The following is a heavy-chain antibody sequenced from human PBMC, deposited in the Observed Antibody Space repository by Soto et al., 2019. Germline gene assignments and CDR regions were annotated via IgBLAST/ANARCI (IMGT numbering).Heavy chain of an antibody. CDR1: GFTFSSYA. CDR2: ISGSGGST. D-gene: IGHD3-10*01. J-gene: IGHJ5*02. Sequence: EVQLLESGGGLVQPGGSLRLSCAASGFTFSSYAMSWVRQAPGKGLEWVSAISGSGGSTYYADSVKGRFTISRDNSKNTLYLQMNGLRADDTAVYYCAKDPSSTMVRGFDPWGQGTLVTVSA. CDR3: AKDPSSTMVRGFDP. V-gene: IGHV3-23*01.